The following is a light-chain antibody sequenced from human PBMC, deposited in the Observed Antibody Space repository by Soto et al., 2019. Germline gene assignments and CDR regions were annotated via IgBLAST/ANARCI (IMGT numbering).Light chain of an antibody. CDR3: LQKYFYPFT. CDR2: AAS. Sequence: AIQMTQSPSSLSASVGDRVTITCRASQGIRNDLDWFQQKLGKAPKLLIYAASNLQSGVPARFSGSGSDTDFTLTISSLQPEDFATYYCLQKYFYPFTFGPGTKVDIK. V-gene: IGKV1-6*01. J-gene: IGKJ3*01. CDR1: QGIRND.